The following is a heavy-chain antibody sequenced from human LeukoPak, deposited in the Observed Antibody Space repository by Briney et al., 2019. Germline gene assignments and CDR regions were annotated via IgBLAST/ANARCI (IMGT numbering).Heavy chain of an antibody. CDR1: GFTFSTFA. J-gene: IGHJ4*02. V-gene: IGHV3-23*01. CDR2: IFPSGGEI. CDR3: AKDPLPVIATSYFDS. Sequence: GGSLRLSCAASGFTFSTFAMIWVRQPPGTGLEWVSSIFPSGGEIHYADSVRGRFTISRDNSKSTLSLQMNSLRAEDTAVYYCAKDPLPVIATSYFDSWGQGTLVTVSS. D-gene: IGHD3-10*01.